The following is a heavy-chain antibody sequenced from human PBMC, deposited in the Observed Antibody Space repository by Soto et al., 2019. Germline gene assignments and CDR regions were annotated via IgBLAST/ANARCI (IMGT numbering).Heavy chain of an antibody. CDR3: ARQWLDSYYFDY. CDR1: GFTFSNYG. Sequence: GGSLRLSCAASGFTFSNYGMHWVRQAPGKGLEYVSAISSNGGSTYYANSVKGRFTISRDNSKNTLYLQMGSLRAEDMAVYYCARQWLDSYYFDYWGQGTLVTVSS. D-gene: IGHD6-19*01. CDR2: ISSNGGST. J-gene: IGHJ4*02. V-gene: IGHV3-64*01.